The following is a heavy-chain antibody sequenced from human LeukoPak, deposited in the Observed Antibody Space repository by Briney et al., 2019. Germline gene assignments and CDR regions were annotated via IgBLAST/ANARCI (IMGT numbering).Heavy chain of an antibody. CDR3: ARDPRSDPEWFDP. V-gene: IGHV1-18*01. CDR2: ISAYNGNT. CDR1: GYTFTSSG. J-gene: IGHJ5*02. Sequence: ASVKVSCKASGYTFTSSGISWVRQAPGQGLEWMGWISAYNGNTNYAQKLQGRVTVTTDTSTSTAYMELRSLRSDDTAVYYCARDPRSDPEWFDPWGQGTLVTVSS.